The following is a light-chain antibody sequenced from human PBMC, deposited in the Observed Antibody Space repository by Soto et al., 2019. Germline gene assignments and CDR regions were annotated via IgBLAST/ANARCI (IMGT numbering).Light chain of an antibody. CDR1: QSVSRY. V-gene: IGKV3-11*01. J-gene: IGKJ4*01. CDR3: QRRFSWPPT. Sequence: EIAWTQSPATLSLSPGQRATLSCRASQSVSRYLAWYQQKPGQAPLLLIHDTSTRATGVPDTFRGSGSGTELTLTFSSLEPLDFAMYYCQRRFSWPPTFGGGTHVEVK. CDR2: DTS.